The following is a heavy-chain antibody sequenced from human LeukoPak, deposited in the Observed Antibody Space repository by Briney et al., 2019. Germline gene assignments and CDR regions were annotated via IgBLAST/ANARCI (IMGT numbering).Heavy chain of an antibody. Sequence: GGSLRLSCTASGFTFSNYAMHWVRQAPGKGLEWVAVISYDGSNKYYADSVKGRFTISRDNSKNTLYLQMNSLRAEDTAVYYCARDIAAAGTTDYWGQGTLVTVSS. V-gene: IGHV3-30-3*01. CDR3: ARDIAAAGTTDY. D-gene: IGHD6-13*01. J-gene: IGHJ4*02. CDR2: ISYDGSNK. CDR1: GFTFSNYA.